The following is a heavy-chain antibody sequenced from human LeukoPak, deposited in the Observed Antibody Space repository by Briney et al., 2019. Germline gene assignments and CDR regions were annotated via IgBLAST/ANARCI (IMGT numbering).Heavy chain of an antibody. CDR3: AKVQGGIAVAGTVYYYYGMDV. D-gene: IGHD6-19*01. J-gene: IGHJ6*02. V-gene: IGHV3-11*01. CDR1: GFTFSDYY. Sequence: GGSLRLSCAASGFTFSDYYMSWIRQAPGKGLEWVSYISSSGSTIYYADSVKGRFTISRDNAKNTLYLQMNSLRAEDTAVYYCAKVQGGIAVAGTVYYYYGMDVWGQGTTVTVSS. CDR2: ISSSGSTI.